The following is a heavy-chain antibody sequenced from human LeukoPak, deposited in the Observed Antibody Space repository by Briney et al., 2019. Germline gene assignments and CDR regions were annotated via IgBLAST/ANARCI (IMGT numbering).Heavy chain of an antibody. CDR2: IRYDGSNK. V-gene: IGHV3-30*02. D-gene: IGHD6-19*01. CDR1: GFTFSSYG. Sequence: GGSLRLSCAASGFTFSSYGMHWVRQAPGKGLEWVAFIRYDGSNKYYADSVKGRFTISRDNSKNTLYLQMNSLRAEDTAVYYCAKKKGLAVAGDGAFDIWGQGTMVTVSS. CDR3: AKKKGLAVAGDGAFDI. J-gene: IGHJ3*02.